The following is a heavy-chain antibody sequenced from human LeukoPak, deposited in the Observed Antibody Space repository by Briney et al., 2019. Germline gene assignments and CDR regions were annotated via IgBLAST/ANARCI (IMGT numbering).Heavy chain of an antibody. V-gene: IGHV3-11*04. J-gene: IGHJ4*02. CDR3: ARDYGPAAIDY. CDR2: ISSSGSTI. D-gene: IGHD4-17*01. Sequence: GGSLRLSCAASGFTFSDYYMSWIRQAPGRGLEWGSYISSSGSTIYYADSVKGRFTISRDNAKNSLYLQMNSLRAEDTAVYYCARDYGPAAIDYWGQGTLVTVSS. CDR1: GFTFSDYY.